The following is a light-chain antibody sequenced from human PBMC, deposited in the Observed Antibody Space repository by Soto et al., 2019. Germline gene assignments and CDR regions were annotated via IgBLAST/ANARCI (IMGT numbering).Light chain of an antibody. CDR1: QTISSY. J-gene: IGKJ4*01. V-gene: IGKV1-39*01. CDR3: QQSFTTPLT. CDR2: AAS. Sequence: DIQMTQSPSSLSASVGDTVTISCRASQTISSYLNWYQQKPGKAPKLLIYAASSLQGGVPSRFSGSRSGTDFTLTISSLQPEDFAIYYCQQSFTTPLTFGGGTKVEIK.